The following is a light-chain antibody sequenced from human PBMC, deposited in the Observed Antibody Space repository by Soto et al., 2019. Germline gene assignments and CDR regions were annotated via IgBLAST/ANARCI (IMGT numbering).Light chain of an antibody. V-gene: IGKV4-1*01. Sequence: DIVMTQSPDSLAVSLGARATINCKSSQSVLYSSNNKNYLAWYQQKPGQPPKLLIYWASTRESGVPDRFSGSGSGTDFTLTISSLQAEDVAVYYCQQYYSTLTWTFGQGTKVDI. CDR1: QSVLYSSNNKNY. J-gene: IGKJ1*01. CDR2: WAS. CDR3: QQYYSTLTWT.